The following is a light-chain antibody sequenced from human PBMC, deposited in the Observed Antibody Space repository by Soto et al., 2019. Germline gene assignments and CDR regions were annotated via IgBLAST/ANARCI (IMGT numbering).Light chain of an antibody. J-gene: IGKJ4*01. CDR3: QQRSDWPPT. Sequence: EIVLTQSAGTLSLSAGERATLSCLSSQSVSNNYLAWYQQKPGQAPRLIIYGASNRATGIPDRFSGSGSGTDFTLTVSSLEPEDVAVYYCQQRSDWPPTFGGGTKVDIK. CDR1: QSVSNNY. V-gene: IGKV3D-20*02. CDR2: GAS.